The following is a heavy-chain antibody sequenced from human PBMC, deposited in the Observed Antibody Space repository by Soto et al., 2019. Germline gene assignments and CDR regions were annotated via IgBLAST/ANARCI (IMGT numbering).Heavy chain of an antibody. CDR2: ISAYNGNT. J-gene: IGHJ4*02. V-gene: IGHV1-18*01. D-gene: IGHD5-12*01. CDR1: GYTFSSYG. CDR3: ARDQSGYVGHGY. Sequence: QVQLVQSGAEVKKPGASVKVSCKASGYTFSSYGISWVRQAPGQGLEWMGWISAYNGNTNYAQKLQGRVTMTTDTSTSTAYLDLRSLRSTDKAVYYCARDQSGYVGHGYWGQGTLVTVSS.